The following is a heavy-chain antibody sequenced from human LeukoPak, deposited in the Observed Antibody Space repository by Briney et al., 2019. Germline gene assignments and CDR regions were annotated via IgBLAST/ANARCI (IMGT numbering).Heavy chain of an antibody. CDR1: GFTFSSYW. J-gene: IGHJ4*02. CDR3: AREDLYSSGSHLAPSNYFDY. D-gene: IGHD6-19*01. Sequence: GGSLRLSCAASGFTFSSYWMHWVRQAPGKGLVWVSRINSDGSSTSYADSVKGRFTISRDNSKNTLYLQMNSLRAEDTAVYYCAREDLYSSGSHLAPSNYFDYWGQGTLVTVSS. CDR2: INSDGSST. V-gene: IGHV3-74*01.